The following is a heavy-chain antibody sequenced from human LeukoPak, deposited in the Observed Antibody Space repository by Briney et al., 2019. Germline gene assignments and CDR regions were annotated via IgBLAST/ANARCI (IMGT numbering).Heavy chain of an antibody. V-gene: IGHV4-39*01. D-gene: IGHD6-19*01. CDR2: IYYTGST. CDR1: GDSISSSNYY. CDR3: ARHAVAYSSGFY. J-gene: IGHJ4*02. Sequence: SQTLSLTCTVSGDSISSSNYYWGWIRQPPGKGLQWIGNIYYTGSTYHNPSLKSRVTISVDTSNSQFSLKLSLVTAADTAVYFCARHAVAYSSGFYWGQGTLATVSS.